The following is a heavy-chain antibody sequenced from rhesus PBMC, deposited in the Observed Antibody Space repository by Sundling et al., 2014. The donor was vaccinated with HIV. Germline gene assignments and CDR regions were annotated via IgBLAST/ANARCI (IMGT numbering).Heavy chain of an antibody. V-gene: IGHV1-198*02. D-gene: IGHD6-31*01. J-gene: IGHJ6*01. CDR2: IVPLVGVT. CDR1: GFTFGSNA. CDR3: ARGSRLALDDDGLDS. Sequence: QVQLVQSGAEVKKPGASVKVSCKASGFTFGSNAISWVRQAPGQGLEWMGGIVPLVGVTNYAQKFQGRVTITADTSTRTAYMELSSLRSEDTAVYYCARGSRLALDDDGLDSWGQGVVVTVSS.